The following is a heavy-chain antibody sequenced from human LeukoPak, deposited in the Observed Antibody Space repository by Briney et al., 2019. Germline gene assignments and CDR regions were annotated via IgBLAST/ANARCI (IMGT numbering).Heavy chain of an antibody. V-gene: IGHV1-69*13. Sequence: ASVKVSCKASGGTFSSYAISWVRQAPGQGLEWMGGIIPIFGTANYAQKFQGRVAITADESTSTAYMELSSLRSEDTAVYYCARARYSSSWLSKAVVYYMDVWGKGTTVTVSS. CDR2: IIPIFGTA. CDR3: ARARYSSSWLSKAVVYYMDV. D-gene: IGHD6-13*01. CDR1: GGTFSSYA. J-gene: IGHJ6*03.